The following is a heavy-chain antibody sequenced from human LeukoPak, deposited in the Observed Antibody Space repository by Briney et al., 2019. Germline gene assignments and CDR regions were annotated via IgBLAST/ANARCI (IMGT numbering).Heavy chain of an antibody. CDR1: GYSISSGYY. CDR2: IYHSGST. J-gene: IGHJ5*02. D-gene: IGHD3-10*01. CDR3: ARQGITMVRGLNWFDP. V-gene: IGHV4-38-2*02. Sequence: PSETLSLTCTVSGYSISSGYYWGWIRQPPGKGLEWIGSIYHSGSTYYNPSLKSRITISVDTSKNQFSLKLSSVTAADTAVYYCARQGITMVRGLNWFDPWGQGTLVTVSS.